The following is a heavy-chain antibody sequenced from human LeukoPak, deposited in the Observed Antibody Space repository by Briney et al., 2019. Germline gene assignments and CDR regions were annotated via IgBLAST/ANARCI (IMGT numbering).Heavy chain of an antibody. CDR2: ISHRGST. CDR3: ARGPLRSFLEWLPSQFDY. Sequence: SETLSLTCIVSGYSISSNYYWGWIRQPPGKGLKWIGSISHRGSTNYNPSLKSRVTISVDTSKNQFSLKLSSVTAADTAVYYCARGPLRSFLEWLPSQFDYWGQGTLVTVSS. V-gene: IGHV4-38-2*02. CDR1: GYSISSNYY. D-gene: IGHD3-3*01. J-gene: IGHJ4*02.